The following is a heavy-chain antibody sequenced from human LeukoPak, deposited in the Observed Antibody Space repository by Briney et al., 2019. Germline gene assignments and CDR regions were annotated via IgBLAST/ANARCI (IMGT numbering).Heavy chain of an antibody. Sequence: SETLSLTCAVSGGSISSGGYSWNWIRQPPGKGLEWIGYIYHSGSAYYNPSLKSRVTISVDRSKNQFSLKLSSVTAADTAVYYCARGNTMVRGAPFDYWGQGTLVTVSS. V-gene: IGHV4-30-2*01. CDR3: ARGNTMVRGAPFDY. D-gene: IGHD3-10*01. CDR2: IYHSGSA. CDR1: GGSISSGGYS. J-gene: IGHJ4*02.